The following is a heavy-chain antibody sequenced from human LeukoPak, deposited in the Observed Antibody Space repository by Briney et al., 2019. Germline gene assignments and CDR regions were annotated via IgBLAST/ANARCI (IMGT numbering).Heavy chain of an antibody. CDR1: GFTFNSYA. J-gene: IGHJ5*02. V-gene: IGHV3-48*04. CDR3: ARDGGFCSGGFCYRLFDP. CDR2: ISDSSITM. D-gene: IGHD2-15*01. Sequence: QTGGSLRLSCAASGFTFNSYAMSWVRQPPGKGLEWISYISDSSITMYYADSVKGRFTISRDNAKNSLYLQMNSLRAEDTAVYYCARDGGFCSGGFCYRLFDPWGQGTLVTVSS.